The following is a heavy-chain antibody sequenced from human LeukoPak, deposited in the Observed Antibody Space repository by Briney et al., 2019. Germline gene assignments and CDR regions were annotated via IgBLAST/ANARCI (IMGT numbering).Heavy chain of an antibody. CDR2: IYYSGST. CDR1: GGSIGSYY. D-gene: IGHD2-21*01. CDR3: ASLWNGMDV. J-gene: IGHJ6*02. V-gene: IGHV4-59*01. Sequence: PSETLSLTCSVSGGSIGSYYWSWIRQPPGKGLEWIGYIYYSGSTNYNPSLKSRVTISVDTSKSQFSLNLRSVTVADTAVYYCASLWNGMDVWGQGTTVTVFS.